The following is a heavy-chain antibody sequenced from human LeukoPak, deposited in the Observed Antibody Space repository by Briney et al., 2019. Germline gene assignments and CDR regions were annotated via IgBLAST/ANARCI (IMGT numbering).Heavy chain of an antibody. V-gene: IGHV4-39*01. CDR1: GGSISTYSYY. J-gene: IGHJ3*01. CDR2: IYYSGST. CDR3: ARNPRNSYGYDAFDV. D-gene: IGHD5-18*01. Sequence: SETLSLTCTVSGGSISTYSYYWGWIRQPPRKGLEWIGSIYYSGSTYYNPSLKSRVTISVDTSKNQFSLRLSSVTATDTAVYYCARNPRNSYGYDAFDVWGQGTMVTVSS.